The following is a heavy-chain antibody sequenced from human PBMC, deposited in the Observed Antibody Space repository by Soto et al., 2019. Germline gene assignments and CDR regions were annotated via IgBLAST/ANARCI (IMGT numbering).Heavy chain of an antibody. Sequence: SETLSLTCAVYGGSFSGYYWSWIRQPPGKGLEWIGEINHSGSTNYNPSLKSRVTMSVDTSKNQFSLKLSSLTAADTAVYYCVGGNSGWSPYRCRFFHFYYMDVWGKGTTVTVSS. CDR2: INHSGST. J-gene: IGHJ6*03. CDR3: VGGNSGWSPYRCRFFHFYYMDV. CDR1: GGSFSGYY. D-gene: IGHD6-19*01. V-gene: IGHV4-34*01.